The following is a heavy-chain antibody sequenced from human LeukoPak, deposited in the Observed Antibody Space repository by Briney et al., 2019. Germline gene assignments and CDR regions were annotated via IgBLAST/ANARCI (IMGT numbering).Heavy chain of an antibody. V-gene: IGHV3-66*01. Sequence: GGSLRLSCAASGFTVSSNYMSWVRQAPGKGLEWVSVIYSGGSTYYADSVKGRFTISRDNSKNSLYLQMNSLRAEDTAVYYCARAATHYDSSGYMFWGQGTLVTVSS. CDR2: IYSGGST. CDR3: ARAATHYDSSGYMF. D-gene: IGHD3-22*01. J-gene: IGHJ4*02. CDR1: GFTVSSNY.